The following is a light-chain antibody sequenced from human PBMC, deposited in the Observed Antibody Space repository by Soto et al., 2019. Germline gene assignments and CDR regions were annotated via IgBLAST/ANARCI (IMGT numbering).Light chain of an antibody. CDR1: SSDLGDFNY. J-gene: IGLJ2*01. CDR3: SSRIGGTSVV. CDR2: EVT. Sequence: QSALTQPPSASGSPGQSVTISCTGTSSDLGDFNYVSLYQHHPGQVPKLMIYEVTKRPSGVPDRFSGSKSGNTASLTVSGLQAEDEADSYCSSRIGGTSVVFGGGTKLTVL. V-gene: IGLV2-8*01.